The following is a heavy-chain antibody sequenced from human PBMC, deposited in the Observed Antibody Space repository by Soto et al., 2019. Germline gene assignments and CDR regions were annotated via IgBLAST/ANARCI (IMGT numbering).Heavy chain of an antibody. CDR1: GFTFSSYG. J-gene: IGHJ6*02. D-gene: IGHD6-6*01. Sequence: GGSLRLSCAASGFTFSSYGMHWVRQAPGKGLEWVAVIWYDGSNKYYADSVKGRFTISRDNSKNTLYLQMNSLRAEDTAVYYCARDRAYSSSSGRVYYYYGMDVWGQGTTVTVSS. CDR2: IWYDGSNK. CDR3: ARDRAYSSSSGRVYYYYGMDV. V-gene: IGHV3-33*01.